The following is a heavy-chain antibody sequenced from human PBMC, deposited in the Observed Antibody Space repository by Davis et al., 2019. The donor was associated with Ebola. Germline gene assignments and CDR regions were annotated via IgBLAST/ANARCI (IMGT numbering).Heavy chain of an antibody. Sequence: KVSCKDSGNSFTSHWIGWVRQMPGKGLEWMGLIYTGDSDTRYSPSFRGQVTISAEKSTKTAFLQWSSLRASDTAMYYCASLRRTITGMDDSFDIWGQGTMVTVSS. J-gene: IGHJ3*02. V-gene: IGHV5-51*01. D-gene: IGHD2-8*02. CDR1: GNSFTSHW. CDR3: ASLRRTITGMDDSFDI. CDR2: IYTGDSDT.